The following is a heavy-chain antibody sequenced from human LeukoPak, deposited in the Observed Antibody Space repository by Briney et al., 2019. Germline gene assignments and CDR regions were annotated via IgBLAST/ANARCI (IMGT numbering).Heavy chain of an antibody. CDR2: ISGYTGAT. CDR3: ARGWRSLQSNQISPFDS. J-gene: IGHJ4*02. Sequence: GASVKVSCKASGYAFTDYGIGWVRQAPGHGLEWLGWISGYTGATNYAQNLQARVTMTTDTATSTAYMELRSLTPDDTAMYYCARGWRSLQSNQISPFDSWGLGTLVTVSS. CDR1: GYAFTDYG. D-gene: IGHD5-24*01. V-gene: IGHV1-18*04.